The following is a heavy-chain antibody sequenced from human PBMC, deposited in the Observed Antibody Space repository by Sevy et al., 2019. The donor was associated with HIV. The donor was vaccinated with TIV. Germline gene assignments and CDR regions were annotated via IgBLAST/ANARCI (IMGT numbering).Heavy chain of an antibody. CDR1: GYTFSNYG. D-gene: IGHD2-15*01. Sequence: ASVKVSCKTSGYTFSNYGISWVRQAPGQGLEWMGWINGFNGNTHYAQKVQGRVTITTDTSTTTAYMELRSLGSDDTAVYYCAGVVVVAADQTTHAFDVWGQGTMVTVSS. V-gene: IGHV1-18*01. J-gene: IGHJ3*01. CDR3: AGVVVVAADQTTHAFDV. CDR2: INGFNGNT.